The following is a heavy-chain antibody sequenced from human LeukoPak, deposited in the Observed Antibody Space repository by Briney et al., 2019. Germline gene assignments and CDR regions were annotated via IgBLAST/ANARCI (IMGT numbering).Heavy chain of an antibody. J-gene: IGHJ4*02. CDR1: GGSISSSSYY. CDR3: ARHSSGWYDY. Sequence: SETLSLTCTVSGGSISSSSYYWGWIRQPPGKGLEWIGSIYYSGSTYYNPSLKSRVTISVDTSKNQFSLKLSSVTAADTAVYYCARHSSGWYDYWGQGTLVTVSS. V-gene: IGHV4-39*01. D-gene: IGHD6-19*01. CDR2: IYYSGST.